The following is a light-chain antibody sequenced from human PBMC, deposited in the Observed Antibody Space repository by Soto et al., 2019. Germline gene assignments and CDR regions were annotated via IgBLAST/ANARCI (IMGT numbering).Light chain of an antibody. CDR2: EVS. CDR1: SSDVGRYNY. J-gene: IGLJ1*01. V-gene: IGLV2-14*01. CDR3: TSYTSGTYV. Sequence: QSALTQPASVSGSPGQSITISCTGTSSDVGRYNYVSWYQQHPGKAPKLMIFEVSNRPSGVSNRFSGSKSGNTASLTISGLQAEDEADYYCTSYTSGTYVFGTGTKLTVL.